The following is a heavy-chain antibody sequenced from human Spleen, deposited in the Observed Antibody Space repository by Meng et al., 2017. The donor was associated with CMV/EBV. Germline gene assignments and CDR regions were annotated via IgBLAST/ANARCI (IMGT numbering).Heavy chain of an antibody. CDR2: ISSYNGNT. Sequence: ASVKVSCKSSGGTFSSNSAFRWVRQAPGQGLEWMGWISSYNGNTNYAQKFQGRVTLTTDTYTSTAYMELRSLTSDDTAVYYCARDCVIRGVYSGYWGQGTLVTVSS. CDR1: GGTFSSNSA. V-gene: IGHV1-18*01. D-gene: IGHD2-8*01. J-gene: IGHJ4*02. CDR3: ARDCVIRGVYSGY.